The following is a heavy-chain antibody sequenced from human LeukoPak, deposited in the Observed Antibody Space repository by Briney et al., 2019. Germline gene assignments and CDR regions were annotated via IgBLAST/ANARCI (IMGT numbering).Heavy chain of an antibody. D-gene: IGHD3-16*01. V-gene: IGHV3-23*01. J-gene: IGHJ4*02. Sequence: GGSLRLSCAASGFTFSSYAMSWVRQAPGKGLEWVSAISGSGGSTYYADSVKGRFTISRDNSKNTLYLQMNSLRAEDTAVYYCAKRRAGGSLGGDHYFDYWGQGTLVTVSS. CDR1: GFTFSSYA. CDR3: AKRRAGGSLGGDHYFDY. CDR2: ISGSGGST.